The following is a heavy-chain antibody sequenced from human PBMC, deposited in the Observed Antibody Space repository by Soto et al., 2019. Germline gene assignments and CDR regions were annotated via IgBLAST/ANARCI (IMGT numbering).Heavy chain of an antibody. CDR3: AKSVVHQWLVHDAFDI. V-gene: IGHV4-59*03. D-gene: IGHD6-19*01. CDR1: GDSISNSY. CDR2: IYYSGTT. Sequence: SETLSLTCNVSGDSISNSYWSWIRQPPGKGLEWIAYIYYSGTTNYNPSLESRVTISMDTSKNQFSLRLTSVTAADTAVYYCAKSVVHQWLVHDAFDIWGQGTLLTDSS. J-gene: IGHJ3*02.